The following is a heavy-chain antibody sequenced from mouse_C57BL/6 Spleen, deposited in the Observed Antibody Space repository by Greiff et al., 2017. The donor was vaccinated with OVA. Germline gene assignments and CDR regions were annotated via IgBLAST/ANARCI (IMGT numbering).Heavy chain of an antibody. CDR1: GYTFTSYW. CDR2: IDPSDSYT. J-gene: IGHJ4*01. Sequence: QVQLKQPGAELVRPGTSVKLSCKASGYTFTSYWMHWVKQRPGQGLEWIGVIDPSDSYTNYNQKFKGKATLTVDTSSSTAYMQLSSLTSEDSAVYYCARRSPELDYYAMDYWGQGTSVTVSS. CDR3: ARRSPELDYYAMDY. V-gene: IGHV1-59*01. D-gene: IGHD4-1*01.